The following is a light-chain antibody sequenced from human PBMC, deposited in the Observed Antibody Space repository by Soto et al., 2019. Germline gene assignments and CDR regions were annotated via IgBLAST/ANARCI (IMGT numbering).Light chain of an antibody. J-gene: IGLJ1*01. CDR1: SSDVGSYNL. CDR3: GSYAGSSTF. Sequence: QSVLTQPASVSGSPGQSITISCTGTSSDVGSYNLVSWYQQHPGKAPKLMIYEVSKRPSGVSNRFSGSKSGNTASLTILGLQAEDEAVYYCGSYAGSSTFFGTGTKFPAL. CDR2: EVS. V-gene: IGLV2-23*02.